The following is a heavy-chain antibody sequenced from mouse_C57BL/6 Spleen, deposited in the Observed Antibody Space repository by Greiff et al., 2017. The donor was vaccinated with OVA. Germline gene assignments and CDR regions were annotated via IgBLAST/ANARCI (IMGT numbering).Heavy chain of an antibody. V-gene: IGHV1-42*01. CDR1: GYSFTGYY. CDR3: ARLFAY. J-gene: IGHJ3*01. CDR2: INPSTGGT. Sequence: VQLQQSGPELVKPGASVKISCKASGYSFTGYYMSWVKQSPEKSLEWIGEINPSTGGTTYNQKFKAKATLTVDKSSSTAYMQLKSLTSEDSAVYYCARLFAYWGQGTLVTVSA.